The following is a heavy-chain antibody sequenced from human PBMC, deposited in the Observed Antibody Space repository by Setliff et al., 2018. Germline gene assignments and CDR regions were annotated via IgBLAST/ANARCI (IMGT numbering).Heavy chain of an antibody. J-gene: IGHJ4*02. D-gene: IGHD3-22*01. Sequence: SDTLSLTCTVSGGSISSGDYYWSWIRQPPGKGLEWIGYIYYSGSTYYNPSLKSRVTISVDTSKNQFSLKLSSVTAADTAVYYCARDRTDSSGHVDYWGQGTLVTVSS. CDR2: IYYSGST. CDR3: ARDRTDSSGHVDY. V-gene: IGHV4-30-4*02. CDR1: GGSISSGDYY.